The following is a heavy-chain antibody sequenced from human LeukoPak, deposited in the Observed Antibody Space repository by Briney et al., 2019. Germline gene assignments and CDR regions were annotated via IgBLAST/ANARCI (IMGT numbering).Heavy chain of an antibody. CDR1: GFTFDDYG. CDR2: INWNGGST. CDR3: ASPIFGGFDP. V-gene: IGHV3-20*04. D-gene: IGHD3-3*01. Sequence: PGGSLRLSCAASGFTFDDYGMNWVRQAPGKGLEWVSGINWNGGSTGYADSVKGRFTISRDNAKNSLYLQMNSLRAEDTALYYCASPIFGGFDPWGQGTMVTVSS. J-gene: IGHJ5*02.